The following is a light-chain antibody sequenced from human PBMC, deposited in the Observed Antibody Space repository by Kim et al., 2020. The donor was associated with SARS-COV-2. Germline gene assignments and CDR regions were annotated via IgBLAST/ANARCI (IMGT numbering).Light chain of an antibody. J-gene: IGLJ2*01. Sequence: GRRFTISGSGSNSNIGSNYVHWYQRFPGMAPKLLIYRNNQRPSEVPDRFSGSKSGTSASLAISGLRSEDEADYYCAAWDDSMRGVVFGGGTQLPVL. CDR1: NSNIGSNY. V-gene: IGLV1-47*01. CDR3: AAWDDSMRGVV. CDR2: RNN.